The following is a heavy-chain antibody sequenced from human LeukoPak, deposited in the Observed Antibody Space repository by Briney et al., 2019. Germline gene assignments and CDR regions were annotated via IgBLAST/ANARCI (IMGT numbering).Heavy chain of an antibody. D-gene: IGHD3-3*01. CDR3: ARAPSKYDFWGGYHYYYMDV. CDR2: ISGSGGYT. J-gene: IGHJ6*03. Sequence: GGSLRLSCAASGFTFSSYAMSWVRQAPGKGLEWVSAISGSGGYTYYADSVKGRFTVSRDNSKNSLYLQMNSLRAEDTAVYYWARAPSKYDFWGGYHYYYMDVWGKGTTVTVSS. CDR1: GFTFSSYA. V-gene: IGHV3-23*01.